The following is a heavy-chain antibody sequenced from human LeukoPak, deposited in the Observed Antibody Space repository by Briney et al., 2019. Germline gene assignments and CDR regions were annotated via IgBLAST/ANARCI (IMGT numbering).Heavy chain of an antibody. J-gene: IGHJ4*02. CDR2: INWNGGST. CDR1: GFTFDDYG. V-gene: IGHV3-20*04. CDR3: AKDRSGNSYGHFDY. D-gene: IGHD3-10*01. Sequence: GGSLRLSCAASGFTFDDYGMSWVRQAPGKGLEWVSGINWNGGSTGYADSVKGRFTISRDNSKNSLYLHMNSLRAEDTALYYCAKDRSGNSYGHFDYWGQGTLVTVSS.